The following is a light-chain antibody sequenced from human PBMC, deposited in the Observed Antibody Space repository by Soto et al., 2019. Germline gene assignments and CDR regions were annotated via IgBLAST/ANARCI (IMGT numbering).Light chain of an antibody. V-gene: IGKV3D-15*01. CDR3: QKYNSAPPWT. CDR2: GAS. J-gene: IGKJ1*01. Sequence: EIVMTQSPATLSVSPGERATLSCRASQSVSSNLAWYQQKPGQAPRLLIYGASTRATGIPARFSGSGSGTEFTLTISSLQSEDVATYYCQKYNSAPPWTFGQGTKVDI. CDR1: QSVSSN.